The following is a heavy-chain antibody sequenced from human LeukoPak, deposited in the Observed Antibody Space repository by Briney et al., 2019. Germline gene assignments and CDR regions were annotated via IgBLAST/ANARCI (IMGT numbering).Heavy chain of an antibody. Sequence: PGGSLRLSCAASGFTFSSYAMSWVRQAPGKGLEWVSAISGSGGSTYYADSVKGRFTISRDNSKNTLYLQMNSLRAEDTAVYYCAKGTGGNGSGSYPLYYYYMDVWGKGTTVTISS. CDR2: ISGSGGST. CDR3: AKGTGGNGSGSYPLYYYYMDV. CDR1: GFTFSSYA. D-gene: IGHD3-10*01. J-gene: IGHJ6*03. V-gene: IGHV3-23*01.